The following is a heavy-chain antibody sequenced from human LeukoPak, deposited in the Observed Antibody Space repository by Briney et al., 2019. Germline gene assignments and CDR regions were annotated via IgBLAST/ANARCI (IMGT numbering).Heavy chain of an antibody. J-gene: IGHJ6*02. CDR2: IYHGDSDT. CDR3: ARVRVPAATPGDYYYGMDV. D-gene: IGHD2-2*01. Sequence: GESLKISCKGSGYSFTSYWIGWVRQMPGKGLEWMGIIYHGDSDTRYSPSLQGQVTISADKSISTAYLQWSSLKASDTAMYYCARVRVPAATPGDYYYGMDVWGQGTTVTVSS. V-gene: IGHV5-51*01. CDR1: GYSFTSYW.